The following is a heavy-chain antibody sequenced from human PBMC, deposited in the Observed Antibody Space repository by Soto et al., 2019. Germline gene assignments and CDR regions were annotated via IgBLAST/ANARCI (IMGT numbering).Heavy chain of an antibody. Sequence: EVQLVESGGGLVQPGRSLRLSCAASGFTFDDYAMHWVRQAPGKGLEWVSGISWNSGTIVYADSVKGRFTISRDNAKNSLYLQMNSLRGEDTALYYCAKDMRGGSSSSRYYYGLAVWGQGTTVTVSS. CDR1: GFTFDDYA. CDR2: ISWNSGTI. J-gene: IGHJ6*02. CDR3: AKDMRGGSSSSRYYYGLAV. D-gene: IGHD6-13*01. V-gene: IGHV3-9*01.